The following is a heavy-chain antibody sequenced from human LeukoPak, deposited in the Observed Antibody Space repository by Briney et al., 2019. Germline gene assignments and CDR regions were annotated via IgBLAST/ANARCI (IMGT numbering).Heavy chain of an antibody. Sequence: SETLSLTCTVSGGSISSYYWSWIRQPPGKGLEWIGYIYYIGSTNYNPSLKSRVTISVDTSKNQFSLKLSSVTAADTAVYYCVTQRDFWDAFDIWGQGTMVTVSS. CDR3: VTQRDFWDAFDI. CDR1: GGSISSYY. CDR2: IYYIGST. J-gene: IGHJ3*02. V-gene: IGHV4-59*01. D-gene: IGHD3-3*01.